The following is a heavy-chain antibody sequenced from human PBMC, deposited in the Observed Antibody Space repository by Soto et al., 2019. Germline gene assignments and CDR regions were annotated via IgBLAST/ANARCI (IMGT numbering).Heavy chain of an antibody. CDR1: GYTFTSYY. D-gene: IGHD4-17*01. V-gene: IGHV1-46*01. Sequence: ASVKVSCKASGYTFTSYYMHWVRQAPGQGLEWMGIINPSGGSTSYAQKFQGRVTMTRDTSTSTVYMELSSLRSEDTAVYYCARNDHDYGGILPSRYGMDVWGQGTTVTVSS. CDR3: ARNDHDYGGILPSRYGMDV. CDR2: INPSGGST. J-gene: IGHJ6*02.